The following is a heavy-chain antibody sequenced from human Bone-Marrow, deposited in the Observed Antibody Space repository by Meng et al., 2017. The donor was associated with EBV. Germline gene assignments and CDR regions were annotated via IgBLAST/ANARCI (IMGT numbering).Heavy chain of an antibody. V-gene: IGHV1-69*06. CDR2: IIPILGTS. D-gene: IGHD2-2*01. CDR3: ARAGGCSTTSCPSGYFDP. CDR1: GGPFGSYV. Sequence: QVQFAPSGAEVKKPGSSVKVSCKASGGPFGSYVISWVRQAPGQGLEWMGGIIPILGTSTRAQKFQGRLTITADKVTDTAYMELSSLRSEDTAVYYCARAGGCSTTSCPSGYFDPWGQGTLVTVSS. J-gene: IGHJ5*02.